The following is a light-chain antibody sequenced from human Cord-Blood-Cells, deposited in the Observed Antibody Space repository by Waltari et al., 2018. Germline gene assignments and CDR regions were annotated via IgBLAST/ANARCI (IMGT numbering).Light chain of an antibody. V-gene: IGKV1-39*01. Sequence: DIQMTQSPSSLSASVGDRVTITFRASQSISSYLNWYQPKPGKATKLLIYAASSVQSGVPSSFSGSGSGTDFTLTIISLQPEDFATYDCQQSYSTPYTFRHGTKLEIK. J-gene: IGKJ2*01. CDR3: QQSYSTPYT. CDR1: QSISSY. CDR2: AAS.